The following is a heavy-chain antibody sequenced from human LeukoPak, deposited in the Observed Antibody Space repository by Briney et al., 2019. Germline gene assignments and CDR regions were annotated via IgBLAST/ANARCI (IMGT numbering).Heavy chain of an antibody. D-gene: IGHD3-10*01. CDR3: ATWGGMVRGVIYYYYYMDV. CDR2: FDPEDGET. Sequence: ASVKISCKVSGYTFTDYYMHWVQQAPGKGLEWMGGFDPEDGETIYAQKFQGRVTMTEDTSTDTAYMELSSLRSEDTAVYYCATWGGMVRGVIYYYYYMDVWGKGTTVTVSS. CDR1: GYTFTDYY. J-gene: IGHJ6*03. V-gene: IGHV1-69-2*01.